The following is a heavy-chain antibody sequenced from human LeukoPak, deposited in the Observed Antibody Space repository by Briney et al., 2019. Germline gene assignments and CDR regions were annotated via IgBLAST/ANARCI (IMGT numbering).Heavy chain of an antibody. Sequence: SSETLSLTCAVYGGSFSGYYWSWIRQPPGKGLEWIGEINHSGSTNYNPSLKSRVTISVDTSKNQFSLKLSSVTAADTAMYYCARTSSWAVTRAFDYWGQGTLVTVSS. CDR3: ARTSSWAVTRAFDY. J-gene: IGHJ4*02. D-gene: IGHD4-17*01. CDR1: GGSFSGYY. CDR2: INHSGST. V-gene: IGHV4-34*01.